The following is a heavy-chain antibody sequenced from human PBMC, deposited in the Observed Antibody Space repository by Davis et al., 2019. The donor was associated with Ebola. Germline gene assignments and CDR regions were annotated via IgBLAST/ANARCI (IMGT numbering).Heavy chain of an antibody. CDR1: GYTFTGYY. Sequence: ASVKVSCKASGYTFTGYYMHWVRQAPGQGLEWMGWINPNSGDTKYAQKFQGIISMTRDTTTNTAYMKLTRPTFDDTAVYFCARGSNFWSGYFMAYFDYWGQGTLVTVSS. CDR3: ARGSNFWSGYFMAYFDY. CDR2: INPNSGDT. V-gene: IGHV1-2*02. J-gene: IGHJ4*02. D-gene: IGHD3-3*01.